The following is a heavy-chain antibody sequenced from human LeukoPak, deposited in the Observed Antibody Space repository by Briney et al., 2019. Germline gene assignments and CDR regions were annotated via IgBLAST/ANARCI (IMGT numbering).Heavy chain of an antibody. D-gene: IGHD2-2*01. J-gene: IGHJ5*02. V-gene: IGHV1-18*01. CDR2: ISAYNGNT. Sequence: ASVKVSCKASGYTFTSYGISWVRQAPGQGLEWMGWISAYNGNTNYAQKLQGRVTMTTDTSTSTAYMELRSLRSDDTAVYYCAGVLYCSSTSCYDEESWFDPWGQGTLVTVSS. CDR1: GYTFTSYG. CDR3: AGVLYCSSTSCYDEESWFDP.